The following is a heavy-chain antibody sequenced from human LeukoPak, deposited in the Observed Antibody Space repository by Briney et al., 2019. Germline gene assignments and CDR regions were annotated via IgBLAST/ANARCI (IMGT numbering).Heavy chain of an antibody. CDR3: AREYYGSGSYYSF. CDR2: IYYSGST. V-gene: IGHV4-59*01. CDR1: GGSISTYY. Sequence: SETLSLTCTVSGGSISTYYWSWIRQPPGKGLEWIGYIYYSGSTNYNPSLKSRVTTSVDTSKNQFSLKLSSVTAADTAVYYCAREYYGSGSYYSFWGQGTLVTVSS. D-gene: IGHD3-10*01. J-gene: IGHJ4*02.